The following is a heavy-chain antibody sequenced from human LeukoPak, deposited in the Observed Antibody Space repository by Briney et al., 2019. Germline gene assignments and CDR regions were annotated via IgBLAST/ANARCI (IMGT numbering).Heavy chain of an antibody. V-gene: IGHV3-21*01. CDR2: ITSASNYI. CDR1: GFTFSLYN. D-gene: IGHD4-23*01. CDR3: AKEHGRTVVKRHFDY. J-gene: IGHJ4*02. Sequence: GGSLRLSCAASGFTFSLYNMNWVRQAPGKGLEWVSSITSASNYIYYADSVRGRFTVSRDNAENSLYLQMNSLRVEDTAVYYCAKEHGRTVVKRHFDYWGQGTLVTVSS.